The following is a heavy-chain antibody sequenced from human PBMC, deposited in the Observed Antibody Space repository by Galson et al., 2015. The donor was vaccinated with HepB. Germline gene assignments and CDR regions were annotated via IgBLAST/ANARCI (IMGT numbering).Heavy chain of an antibody. CDR1: GFTFSSYA. CDR3: ARRLEGGKSGWYAYFQH. J-gene: IGHJ1*01. CDR2: ISYDGSNK. V-gene: IGHV3-30*04. D-gene: IGHD6-19*01. Sequence: SLRLSCAASGFTFSSYAMHWVRQAPGKGLEWVAVISYDGSNKYYADSVKGRFTISRDNSKNTLYLQMNSLRAEDTAVYYCARRLEGGKSGWYAYFQHWGQGTLVTVSS.